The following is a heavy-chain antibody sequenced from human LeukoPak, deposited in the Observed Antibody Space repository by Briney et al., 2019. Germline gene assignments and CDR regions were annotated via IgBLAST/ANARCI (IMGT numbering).Heavy chain of an antibody. CDR3: ATVRMGSYPDAFDI. CDR1: GYTLSELS. Sequence: ASVKVSCKVSGYTLSELSMHWVRQAPGKGLQWMGGFDPGDDETIYAQKFQGRVTMTEDTSTDTAYMELSSLRSEDTAVYYCATVRMGSYPDAFDIWGQGTMVTVSS. D-gene: IGHD1-14*01. CDR2: FDPGDDET. V-gene: IGHV1-24*01. J-gene: IGHJ3*02.